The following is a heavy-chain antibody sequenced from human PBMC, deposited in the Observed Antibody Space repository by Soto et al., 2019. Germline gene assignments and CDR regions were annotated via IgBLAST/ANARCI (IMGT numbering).Heavy chain of an antibody. D-gene: IGHD6-19*01. V-gene: IGHV3-23*01. J-gene: IGHJ5*02. CDR3: AKADSIAVAGNWFDP. CDR1: GFTFSSYA. CDR2: ISGSGGST. Sequence: PGGSLRLSCAASGFTFSSYAMSWVRQAPGKGLEWVSAISGSGGSTYYADSVKGRFTISRDNSKNTLYLQMNSLRAEDTAVYYWAKADSIAVAGNWFDPWGQGTLVTVSS.